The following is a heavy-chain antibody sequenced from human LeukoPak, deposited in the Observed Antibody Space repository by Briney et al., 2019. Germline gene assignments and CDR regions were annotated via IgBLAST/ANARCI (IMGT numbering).Heavy chain of an antibody. Sequence: PGGSLRLSCAASGFTFNIYAMTWVRQAPGKGLEWVSTISGSGDSTYYADSVKGRFTIFRDNSRNTLSLHMSSLGVEDTAIYYCAKVHIRGGTYGSLGNWGQGTVVTFSS. CDR2: ISGSGDST. CDR1: GFTFNIYA. CDR3: AKVHIRGGTYGSLGN. J-gene: IGHJ4*02. V-gene: IGHV3-23*01. D-gene: IGHD4-17*01.